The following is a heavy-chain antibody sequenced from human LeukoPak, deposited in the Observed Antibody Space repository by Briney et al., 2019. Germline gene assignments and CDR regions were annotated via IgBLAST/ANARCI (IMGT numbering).Heavy chain of an antibody. CDR2: ISSSSYI. V-gene: IGHV3-21*04. J-gene: IGHJ4*02. CDR1: GFTFSSYS. Sequence: PGGSLRLSCAASGFTFSSYSMNWVRQAPGKGLEWVSSISSSSYIYYADSVKGRFTISRDNAKNSLYLQMNSLRAEDTALYYCAKDLRRSGYYSDFDYWGQGTLVTVSS. D-gene: IGHD3-22*01. CDR3: AKDLRRSGYYSDFDY.